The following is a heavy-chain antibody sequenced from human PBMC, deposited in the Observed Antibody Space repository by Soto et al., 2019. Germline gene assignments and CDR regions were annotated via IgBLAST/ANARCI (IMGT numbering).Heavy chain of an antibody. V-gene: IGHV1-3*01. CDR1: EYTFTSYT. CDR3: ARELQGLYYFDY. Sequence: QVQVLQSGAEVKKPGASVKVSCKASEYTFTSYTMHWVRQAPGQRLEWMGWINGGNGNTKYSQKFQGRVTITRDTSASTAYMVLSSLRSDDTAVYYCARELQGLYYFDYWGQGTLVTVSS. J-gene: IGHJ4*02. D-gene: IGHD4-4*01. CDR2: INGGNGNT.